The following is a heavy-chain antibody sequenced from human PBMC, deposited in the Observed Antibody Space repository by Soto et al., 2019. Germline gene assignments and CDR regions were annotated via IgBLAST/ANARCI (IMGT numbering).Heavy chain of an antibody. Sequence: QVQLQQWGAGLLKPSETLSLTCAVYGGSFSGYYWSWIRQSPGKGLEWIGEINHSGSTNYNPSLKGRVTISVDTSKTQFSLKLRSVTAADTGACYCARRTGSGWFFDSWGQGTLVTVSS. D-gene: IGHD6-19*01. CDR3: ARRTGSGWFFDS. J-gene: IGHJ4*02. CDR2: INHSGST. V-gene: IGHV4-34*01. CDR1: GGSFSGYY.